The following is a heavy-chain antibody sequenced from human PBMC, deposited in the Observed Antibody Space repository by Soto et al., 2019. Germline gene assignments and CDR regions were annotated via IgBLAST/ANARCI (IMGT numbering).Heavy chain of an antibody. CDR3: ARDPVDGYAFFDY. D-gene: IGHD5-12*01. V-gene: IGHV4-34*01. CDR2: INHSGST. J-gene: IGHJ4*02. CDR1: GGSFSGYD. Sequence: PSETLSLTCAVYGGSFSGYDWTWIRQPPGTGLEWIGEINHSGSTNYNPSLKSRVTISLDMSERQSSLKLTSVTAADTAVYWCARDPVDGYAFFDYWGQGALVTVSS.